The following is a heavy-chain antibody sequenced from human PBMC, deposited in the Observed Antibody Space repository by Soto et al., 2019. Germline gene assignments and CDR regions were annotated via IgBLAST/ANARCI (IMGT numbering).Heavy chain of an antibody. Sequence: PSDTLSLTCTVSGGSISSGGYYWSWIRQHPGKGLEWIGYIYYSGSTYYNPSLKSRVTISVDTSKNQFSLKLSSVTAADTAVYYCARVYYYDSSGYDNWFDPWGQGTLVTVSS. CDR3: ARVYYYDSSGYDNWFDP. CDR1: GGSISSGGYY. V-gene: IGHV4-31*03. J-gene: IGHJ5*02. CDR2: IYYSGST. D-gene: IGHD3-22*01.